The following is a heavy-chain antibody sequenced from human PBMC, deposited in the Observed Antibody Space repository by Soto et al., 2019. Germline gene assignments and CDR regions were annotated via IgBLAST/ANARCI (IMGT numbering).Heavy chain of an antibody. V-gene: IGHV3-23*01. Sequence: TGGSLRLSCAASGFTFSSYAMSWVRQAPGKGLEWVSAISGSGGSTYYADSVKGRFTISRDNSKNTLYLQMNSLRAEDTAVYYCAKDLSRFIAVAVAFDIWGQGTMVTVSS. CDR1: GFTFSSYA. CDR3: AKDLSRFIAVAVAFDI. CDR2: ISGSGGST. D-gene: IGHD6-19*01. J-gene: IGHJ3*02.